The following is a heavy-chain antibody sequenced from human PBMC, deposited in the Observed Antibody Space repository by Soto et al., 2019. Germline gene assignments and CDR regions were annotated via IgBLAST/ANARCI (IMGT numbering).Heavy chain of an antibody. CDR2: ISYDGSNK. V-gene: IGHV3-30*03. CDR3: FQAEDGIRDTVPVSAFLLNRSSDL. Sequence: KGLEWVSVISYDGSNKYYADSVKGRFTISRDNSKNTLYLQMNSLRAEVTVVFFFFQAEDGIRDTVPVSAFLLNRSSDL. D-gene: IGHD2-15*01. J-gene: IGHJ2*01.